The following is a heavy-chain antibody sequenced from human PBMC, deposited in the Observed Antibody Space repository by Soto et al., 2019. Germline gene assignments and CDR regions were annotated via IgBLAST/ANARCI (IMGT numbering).Heavy chain of an antibody. CDR3: ATSVCGTNYYYAIDV. CDR1: GFTFSLYA. Sequence: EVQLLESGGGLVQPGGSLRLSCAASGFTFSLYAMTWVRQAPGQGLEWVSVISGSGVNTYYADSVKGRFTVSRDNSKNTLALQMSSLGVEDTAVYYCATSVCGTNYYYAIDVWGRGTTVTVSS. J-gene: IGHJ6*02. CDR2: ISGSGVNT. V-gene: IGHV3-23*01. D-gene: IGHD2-15*01.